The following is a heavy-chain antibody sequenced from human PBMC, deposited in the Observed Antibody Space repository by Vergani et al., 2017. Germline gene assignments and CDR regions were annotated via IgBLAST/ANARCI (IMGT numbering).Heavy chain of an antibody. J-gene: IGHJ6*02. CDR2: IYYSGST. Sequence: QVQLQESGPGLVKPSETLSLTCTVSGGSVSSGSYYWSWIRQPPGKGLEWIGYIYYSGSTNYNPSLKSRVTISVDTSKNQFSLKLSSVTAADTAVYYCARGANVVATSNYYYYGMDVWGQGTTVTVSS. CDR3: ARGANVVATSNYYYYGMDV. CDR1: GGSVSSGSYY. D-gene: IGHD5-12*01. V-gene: IGHV4-61*01.